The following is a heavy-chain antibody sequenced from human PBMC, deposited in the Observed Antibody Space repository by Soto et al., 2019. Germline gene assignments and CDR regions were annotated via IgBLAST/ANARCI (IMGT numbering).Heavy chain of an antibody. J-gene: IGHJ4*02. V-gene: IGHV1-58*02. CDR2: IVVGSGNT. CDR3: AAGAHSGWNYDSSGYPY. CDR1: GFTFTSSA. Sequence: SVKVSCKAFGFTFTSSAMQWVRQARGQRLEWIGWIVVGSGNTNYAQKFQERVTITRDMSTSTAYMELSSLRSEDTAVYYCAAGAHSGWNYDSSGYPYWGQGTLVTVSS. D-gene: IGHD3-22*01.